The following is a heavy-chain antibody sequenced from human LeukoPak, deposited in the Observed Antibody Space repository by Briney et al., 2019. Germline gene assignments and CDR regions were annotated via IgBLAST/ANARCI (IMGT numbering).Heavy chain of an antibody. J-gene: IGHJ6*03. CDR2: MSYDGSNK. D-gene: IGHD3-3*01. CDR1: GFTFSSYA. V-gene: IGHV3-30-3*01. CDR3: GKDFYDFWSGYYGHMDV. Sequence: GGSLRLSCAASGFTFSSYAMHWVRQAPGKGLEWVAIMSYDGSNKYYADSVKGRFTLSRDNSKNTLYLQMNSLRTEDTAVYYCGKDFYDFWSGYYGHMDVWGKGTTVTVSS.